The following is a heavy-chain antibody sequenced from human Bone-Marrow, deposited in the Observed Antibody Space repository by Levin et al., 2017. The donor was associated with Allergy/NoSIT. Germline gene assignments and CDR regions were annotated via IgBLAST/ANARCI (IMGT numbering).Heavy chain of an antibody. CDR3: AKDQWESILTGYYDY. J-gene: IGHJ4*02. V-gene: IGHV3-7*03. Sequence: PGGSLRLSCSASGFTFSRYWMSWVRQAPGKGLEWVANIKRDGGERYYVDSVKGRFTISRDNGKNSLYLQMNSLRVEDTAIYYCAKDQWESILTGYYDYWGQGALVTVSS. CDR1: GFTFSRYW. CDR2: IKRDGGER. D-gene: IGHD3-9*01.